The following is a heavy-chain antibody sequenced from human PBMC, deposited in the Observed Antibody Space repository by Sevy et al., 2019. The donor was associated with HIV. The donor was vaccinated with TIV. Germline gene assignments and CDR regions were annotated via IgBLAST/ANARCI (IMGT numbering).Heavy chain of an antibody. D-gene: IGHD1-20*01. CDR2: ISYDGSNK. V-gene: IGHV3-30*04. CDR3: ARDNYHGITGCIKYFQY. Sequence: GGSRLSCAASGFTFSNYAIHWVRQAPGRGLEWVGLISYDGSNKFYPDSVKGRFTISRDNSKNTSYLQMNSLTIDDTAVYYCARDNYHGITGCIKYFQYWGQGTLVTVSS. J-gene: IGHJ1*01. CDR1: GFTFSNYA.